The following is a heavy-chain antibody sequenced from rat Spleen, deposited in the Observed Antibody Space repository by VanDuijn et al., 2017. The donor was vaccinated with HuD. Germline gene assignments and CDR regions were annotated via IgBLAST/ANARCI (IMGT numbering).Heavy chain of an antibody. CDR1: GFTFSDHY. V-gene: IGHV5-22*01. Sequence: EVQLVESGGGSVQPGRSLKLSCAASGFTFSDHYMAWVRQAPKKVLEWVASISYEGSSTYYGDSVKGRFTISRDNTKSTLYLQMDSLSSEDTATYYCTTVSYGGGYWGQGTLVTVSS. D-gene: IGHD1-11*01. J-gene: IGHJ3*01. CDR3: TTVSYGGGY. CDR2: ISYEGSST.